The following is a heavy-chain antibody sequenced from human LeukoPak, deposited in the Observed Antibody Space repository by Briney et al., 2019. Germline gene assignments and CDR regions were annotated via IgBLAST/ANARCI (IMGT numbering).Heavy chain of an antibody. Sequence: QTGGSLRLSCAASGFTFSSYWMHWVRHAPGKGLVWVSRINSDGSSTIYADSVKGRFTISRDNAKNTLYLQMNSLRAEDTAVYYCAREGRGYSYGWYYYYYYMDVWGKGTTVTISS. CDR2: INSDGSST. J-gene: IGHJ6*03. CDR1: GFTFSSYW. D-gene: IGHD5-18*01. CDR3: AREGRGYSYGWYYYYYYMDV. V-gene: IGHV3-74*01.